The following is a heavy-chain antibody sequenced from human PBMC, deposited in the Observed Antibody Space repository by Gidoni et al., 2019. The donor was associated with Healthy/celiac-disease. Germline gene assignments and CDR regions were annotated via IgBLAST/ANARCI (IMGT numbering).Heavy chain of an antibody. Sequence: QLQLQASGPGLVQPSETLSLTCTVPRGSIRCYYWRWIRQPPAKGLEWIGYLYYSGSTNSTHSLKSRVTISVDTSKNKFYLKLSSVTAADTAGYYCARGGGKSYYDILTAGSYFDYWGQGTLVTVSS. CDR3: ARGGGKSYYDILTAGSYFDY. J-gene: IGHJ4*02. CDR2: LYYSGST. V-gene: IGHV4-59*01. CDR1: RGSIRCYY. D-gene: IGHD3-9*01.